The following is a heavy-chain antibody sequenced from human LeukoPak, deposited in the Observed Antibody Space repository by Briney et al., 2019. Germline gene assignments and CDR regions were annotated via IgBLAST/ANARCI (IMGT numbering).Heavy chain of an antibody. CDR1: GGSFSGYY. CDR2: INHSEST. V-gene: IGHV4-34*01. Sequence: PSETLSLTCAVYGGSFSGYYWSWIRQPPGKGLEWIGEINHSESTNYNPSLKSRVTISVDTSKNQFSLKLSSVTAADTAVYYCARYSSSPSNYLDYWGQGTLVTVSS. CDR3: ARYSSSPSNYLDY. D-gene: IGHD6-13*01. J-gene: IGHJ4*02.